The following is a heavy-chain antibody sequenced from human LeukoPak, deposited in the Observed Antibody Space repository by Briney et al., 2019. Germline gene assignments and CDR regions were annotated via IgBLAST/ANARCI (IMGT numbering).Heavy chain of an antibody. D-gene: IGHD6-13*01. J-gene: IGHJ6*03. CDR2: INTNTGNP. CDR3: ATRYSSSHYYYMDV. Sequence: GSSVKVSCKASGGTFSSYAISWVRQAPGQGLEWLGWINTNTGNPTYGQGFRGRFVFSMDTSVSTAYVQISSLKAEDTAVYYCATRYSSSHYYYMDVWGEGTTVTVSS. V-gene: IGHV7-4-1*02. CDR1: GGTFSSYA.